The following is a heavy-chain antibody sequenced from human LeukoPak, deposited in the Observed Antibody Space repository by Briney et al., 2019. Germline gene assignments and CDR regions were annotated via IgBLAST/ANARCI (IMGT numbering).Heavy chain of an antibody. CDR2: INPNSGGT. Sequence: ASVKVSCKASGYTFTGYYMHWVRQAPGQGLEWMGWINPNSGGTNYAQKFQGRVTMTRDTSISTAYMELSRLRSDDTAVYYCATPRAGYSSSSRFGYWGQGTLVTVSS. CDR3: ATPRAGYSSSSRFGY. V-gene: IGHV1-2*02. D-gene: IGHD6-6*01. CDR1: GYTFTGYY. J-gene: IGHJ4*02.